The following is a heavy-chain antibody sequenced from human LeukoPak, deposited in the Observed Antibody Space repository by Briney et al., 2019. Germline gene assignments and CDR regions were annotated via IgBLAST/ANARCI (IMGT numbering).Heavy chain of an antibody. J-gene: IGHJ4*02. D-gene: IGHD6-13*01. Sequence: GGSLRLSCAASGFTFSSYAMHWVRQAPGMGLEWVTVISYDGSNKYYADSVKGRFTISRDNSNNTLYLQMNSLRAEDTAVYYCARNPGYSSSWWGQGTLVTVSS. CDR3: ARNPGYSSSW. CDR2: ISYDGSNK. CDR1: GFTFSSYA. V-gene: IGHV3-30-3*01.